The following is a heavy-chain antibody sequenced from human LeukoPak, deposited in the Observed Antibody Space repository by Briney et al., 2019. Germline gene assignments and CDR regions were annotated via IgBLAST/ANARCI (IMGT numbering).Heavy chain of an antibody. J-gene: IGHJ4*02. D-gene: IGHD6-19*01. CDR3: SRGSGWLSVY. CDR1: GFTFGDYL. V-gene: IGHV3-49*03. Sequence: GRSLRLSCTASGFTFGDYLMSWFRQAPGKGLEWIGFISGGTTEYAASVKGRFTISRDDSTSTAYLQMNSLTTEDTAVYYCSRGSGWLSVYWGQGTLVTVPS. CDR2: ISGGTT.